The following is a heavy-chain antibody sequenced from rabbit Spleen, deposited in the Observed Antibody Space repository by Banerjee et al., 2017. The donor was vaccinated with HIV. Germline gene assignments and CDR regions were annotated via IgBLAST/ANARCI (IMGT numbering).Heavy chain of an antibody. Sequence: EQLEESGGGLVKPEGSLTLTCKASGVSFSDKDVMCWVRQAPGKGLEWIACIHAGSGDITYYASWAKGRFTISKSTSLNTVTLQMTSLTAADTATYFCTRDGGSIALWGPGTLVTVS. D-gene: IGHD4-2*01. CDR3: TRDGGSIAL. CDR2: IHAGSGDIT. V-gene: IGHV1S45*01. J-gene: IGHJ4*01. CDR1: GVSFSDKDV.